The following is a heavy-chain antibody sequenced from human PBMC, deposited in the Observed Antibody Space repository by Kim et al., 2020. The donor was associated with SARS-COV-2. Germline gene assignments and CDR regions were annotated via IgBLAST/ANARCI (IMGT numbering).Heavy chain of an antibody. D-gene: IGHD2-21*01. CDR3: ARRDRGGVGIDV. V-gene: IGHV4-59*08. Sequence: SETLSLTCTVSGGSISSYYWSWIRQPPGKGLEWIGYIYYSGSTNYNPSLKSRVTISVDTSKNQFSLKLSSVTAADTAVYYCARRDRGGVGIDVWGQGTMVTVSS. CDR2: IYYSGST. CDR1: GGSISSYY. J-gene: IGHJ6*02.